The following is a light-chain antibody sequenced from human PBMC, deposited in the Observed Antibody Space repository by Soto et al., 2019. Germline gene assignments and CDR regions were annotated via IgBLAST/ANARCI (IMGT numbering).Light chain of an antibody. CDR1: QSVNSS. Sequence: EIVMTQSPATLSVSPGERATLSCRASQSVNSSLAWYQQKPGQAPRLLIYGASTRAAGIPARFSGSGSGTEFSLTISSLQSEDFAVYYCQQYNNRPPDTFGQGTKVDIK. J-gene: IGKJ2*01. CDR2: GAS. V-gene: IGKV3-15*01. CDR3: QQYNNRPPDT.